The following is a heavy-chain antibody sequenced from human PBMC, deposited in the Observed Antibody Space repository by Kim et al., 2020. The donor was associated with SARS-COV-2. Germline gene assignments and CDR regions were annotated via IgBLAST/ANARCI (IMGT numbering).Heavy chain of an antibody. CDR2: IYPGDSDT. J-gene: IGHJ4*02. Sequence: GESLKISCKGPGYNFPSYWIGWVRQMPGKGLEWMGIIYPGDSDTRYSPSFQGQVTISADKSTTTAYLQWSGLKASDTAMYYCARSAGPYDYYFDYWGQGTLVTVSS. CDR1: GYNFPSYW. CDR3: ARSAGPYDYYFDY. D-gene: IGHD3-16*01. V-gene: IGHV5-51*01.